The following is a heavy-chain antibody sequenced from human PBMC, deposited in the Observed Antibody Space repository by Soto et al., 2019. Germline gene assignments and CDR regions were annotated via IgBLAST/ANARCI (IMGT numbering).Heavy chain of an antibody. V-gene: IGHV3-30-3*01. CDR3: ARGSVGAVLDY. Sequence: GGDPRHPWAASGVTFSRYALHLVRQAPGKGLEWVAVISYDGSNKYYADSVKGRFTISRDNSKNTLYLQMNSLRAEDTAVYYCARGSVGAVLDYWGQGTLVTVSS. D-gene: IGHD1-26*01. J-gene: IGHJ4*02. CDR1: GVTFSRYA. CDR2: ISYDGSNK.